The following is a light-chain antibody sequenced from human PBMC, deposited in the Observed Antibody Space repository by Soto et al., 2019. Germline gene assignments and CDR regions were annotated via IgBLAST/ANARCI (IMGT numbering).Light chain of an antibody. CDR2: AAS. Sequence: DIQMTQSPSSLSASVGDRVTITCRASQSISSYLNWYQQKPGKAPKLLIYAASSLQSGVPSRFSGRGSGTDFTLTISSLQPEDFATYYCQQSYSTPYTFGRGTRLESK. CDR1: QSISSY. J-gene: IGKJ5*01. CDR3: QQSYSTPYT. V-gene: IGKV1-39*01.